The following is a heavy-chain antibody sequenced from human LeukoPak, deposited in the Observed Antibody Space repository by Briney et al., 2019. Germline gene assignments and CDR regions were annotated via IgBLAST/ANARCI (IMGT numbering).Heavy chain of an antibody. CDR2: IIPIFGTA. D-gene: IGHD2-2*02. Sequence: SVKVSCKASGGTFSSYAISWVRQAPGQGLEWMGGIIPIFGTANYAQKFQGRVTITADESTSTAYMELSSLRSEDTAVYYCARDYPYDIVVVPAAIRPQYYYYYYGMDVWGQGTTVTVSS. CDR3: ARDYPYDIVVVPAAIRPQYYYYYYGMDV. J-gene: IGHJ6*02. V-gene: IGHV1-69*13. CDR1: GGTFSSYA.